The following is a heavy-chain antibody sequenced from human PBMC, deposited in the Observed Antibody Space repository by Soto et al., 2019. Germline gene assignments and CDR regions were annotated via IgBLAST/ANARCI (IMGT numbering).Heavy chain of an antibody. D-gene: IGHD4-17*01. CDR1: GGSISSSSYY. V-gene: IGHV4-39*01. Sequence: QLQLQESGPGLVKPSETLSLTCTVSGGSISSSSYYWGWIRQPPGKGLEWIGSIYYSGSTYYNPSLKSRVTISVDTSKNQFSLKLSSVTAADTAVYYCARNDYGGNFFDYWGQGTLVTVSS. CDR3: ARNDYGGNFFDY. CDR2: IYYSGST. J-gene: IGHJ4*02.